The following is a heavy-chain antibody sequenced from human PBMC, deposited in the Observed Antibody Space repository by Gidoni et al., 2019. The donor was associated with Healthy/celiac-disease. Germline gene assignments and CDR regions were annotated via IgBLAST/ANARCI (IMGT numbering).Heavy chain of an antibody. CDR2: ISSSSSYI. CDR1: GFTFSSYS. V-gene: IGHV3-21*01. CDR3: ARDNSGSYDDYFDY. J-gene: IGHJ4*02. Sequence: EVQLVESGGGLVKPGGSLRLSCAASGFTFSSYSMNWVRQAPGKGLEWVSSISSSSSYIYYADSVKGRFTISRDNAKNSLYLQMNSLRAEDTAVYYCARDNSGSYDDYFDYWGQGTLVTVSS. D-gene: IGHD1-26*01.